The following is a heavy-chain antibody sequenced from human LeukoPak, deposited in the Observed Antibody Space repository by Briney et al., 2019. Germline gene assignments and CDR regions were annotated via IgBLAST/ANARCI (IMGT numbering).Heavy chain of an antibody. CDR1: GGSISSGDYY. V-gene: IGHV4-30-4*01. J-gene: IGHJ4*02. Sequence: SETLSLTCTVSGGSISSGDYYWGWLRQPPGTGLEWIGYIYYSGSTYYNPSLKSRVTISVDTSKNQFSLTLSSVTAADTAVYYCASARGYSYGLEDYWGQGTLVTVSS. CDR3: ASARGYSYGLEDY. CDR2: IYYSGST. D-gene: IGHD5-18*01.